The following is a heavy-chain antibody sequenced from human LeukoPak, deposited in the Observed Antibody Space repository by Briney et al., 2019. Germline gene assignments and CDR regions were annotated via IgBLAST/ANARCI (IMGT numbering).Heavy chain of an antibody. D-gene: IGHD2-8*01. CDR1: GGSISSSSYY. J-gene: IGHJ3*02. CDR2: IYYSGST. CDR3: ARDIAHIVLMVYANGAFDI. Sequence: PSETLSLTCTVSGGSISSSSYYWGWIRQPPGKGLEWIGSIYYSGSTYYNPSLKSRVTISVDTCKNQFYLKLSSVTAADTAVYYCARDIAHIVLMVYANGAFDIWGQGTMVTVSS. V-gene: IGHV4-39*07.